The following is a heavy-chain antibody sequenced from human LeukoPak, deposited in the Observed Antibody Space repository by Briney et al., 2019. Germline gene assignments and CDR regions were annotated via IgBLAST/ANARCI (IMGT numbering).Heavy chain of an antibody. Sequence: GGSLRLSCAASGFTFSDYYTSCIRQAPGKGLEWVSYISSSGSTIYYADSVKGRFTISRDNAKNSLYLQMNSLRAEDTAVYYCAREYDILTGYHNGFDYYYGMDVWGQGTTVTVSS. D-gene: IGHD3-9*01. CDR2: ISSSGSTI. V-gene: IGHV3-11*01. J-gene: IGHJ6*02. CDR3: AREYDILTGYHNGFDYYYGMDV. CDR1: GFTFSDYY.